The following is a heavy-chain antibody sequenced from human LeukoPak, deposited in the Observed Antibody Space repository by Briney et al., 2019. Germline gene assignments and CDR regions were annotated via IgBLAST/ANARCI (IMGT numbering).Heavy chain of an antibody. CDR1: GGTFSSYA. CDR3: ARVSRDGYNYHYGMDV. J-gene: IGHJ6*02. D-gene: IGHD5-24*01. Sequence: ASVKVSCKASGGTFSSYAISWVRQAPGQGLEWMGRIIPILGIANYAQKFQGRVTITADKSTSTAYMELSSLRSEDTAVYYCARVSRDGYNYHYGMDVWGQGTTVTVSS. CDR2: IIPILGIA. V-gene: IGHV1-69*04.